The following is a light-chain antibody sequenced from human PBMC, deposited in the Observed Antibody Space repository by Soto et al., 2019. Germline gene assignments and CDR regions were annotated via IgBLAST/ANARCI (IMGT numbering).Light chain of an antibody. J-gene: IGKJ2*01. Sequence: EIVLTQSPGTLSLSPGEGATLSCRASQDVSTNFLAWYQQKPGQAPRLLIYGATSRATGIPDRFSGSGSGADFSLTISRLGPEDFAVYYCQQYGISPYTFGQGTKVEIK. V-gene: IGKV3-20*01. CDR3: QQYGISPYT. CDR1: QDVSTNF. CDR2: GAT.